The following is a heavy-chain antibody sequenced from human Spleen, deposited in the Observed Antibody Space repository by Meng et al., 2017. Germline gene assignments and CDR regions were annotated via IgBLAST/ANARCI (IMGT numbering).Heavy chain of an antibody. CDR3: VRSSAWVRTGFDP. CDR2: IGHSGFT. V-gene: IGHV4-39*01. D-gene: IGHD3-22*01. CDR1: GDYIGTGAYY. J-gene: IGHJ5*02. Sequence: QPQLQESGPGLVKPAEALSLTCGASGDYIGTGAYYWGWIRQAPGKGLEWIGSIGHSGFTYYTPSVRSRVTVSIDMSKNQFSLKLTSVTAADTAVYFCVRSSAWVRTGFDPWGQGTLVTVSS.